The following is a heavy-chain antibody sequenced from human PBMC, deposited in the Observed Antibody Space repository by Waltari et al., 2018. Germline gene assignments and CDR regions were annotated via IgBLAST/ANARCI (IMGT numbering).Heavy chain of an antibody. D-gene: IGHD3-3*01. CDR2: NKSRTDGGTT. Sequence: EVQLVESGGDLVRPGGSLRLSCAASAFSLSNAWMSWGRQAPGKVREWVCRNKSRTDGGTTDDAAPGKGRFTISRDDSENSLYLQMNSLKTEDTAVYYCTTLFGDFWSGYFFDYWGQGTLVTVSS. V-gene: IGHV3-15*01. CDR1: AFSLSNAW. CDR3: TTLFGDFWSGYFFDY. J-gene: IGHJ4*02.